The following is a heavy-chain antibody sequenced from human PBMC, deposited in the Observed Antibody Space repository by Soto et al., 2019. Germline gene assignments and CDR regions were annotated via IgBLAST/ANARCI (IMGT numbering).Heavy chain of an antibody. Sequence: GPSVKVSCKASGYTFTGYYMHWVRQAPGQGLEWMGWINPNSGGTSYAQKFQGRVTMTRDTSISTAYMELSRLRSDDTAVYYCASGDTAMSYYFDFWGQGTLVTVSS. V-gene: IGHV1-2*02. J-gene: IGHJ4*02. CDR1: GYTFTGYY. CDR2: INPNSGGT. CDR3: ASGDTAMSYYFDF. D-gene: IGHD5-18*01.